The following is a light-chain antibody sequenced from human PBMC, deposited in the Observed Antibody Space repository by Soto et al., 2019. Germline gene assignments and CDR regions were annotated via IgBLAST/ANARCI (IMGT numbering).Light chain of an antibody. CDR1: SSDVGGYNY. J-gene: IGLJ1*01. CDR2: EVS. V-gene: IGLV2-14*01. Sequence: QSALTQPASVSGSPGQSITISCTGTSSDVGGYNYVSWYQQHPGKAPKLMIYEVSNRPSGVSNRSSGSKSGNTASLTISGLQAEDEADYYSSSYTSSTFYVFGTGTKLTVL. CDR3: SSYTSSTFYV.